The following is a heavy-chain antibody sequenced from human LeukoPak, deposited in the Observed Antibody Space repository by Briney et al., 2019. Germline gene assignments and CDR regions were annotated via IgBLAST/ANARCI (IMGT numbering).Heavy chain of an antibody. CDR1: GFTFSNAW. CDR3: ARGYHSFDI. V-gene: IGHV3-72*01. D-gene: IGHD5-18*01. Sequence: GGSLRLSCAASGFTFSNAWMNWVRQAPGKGLEWVGRSKNKAESYTAEYAASVKGRFSISRDHSKNSLFLQMDSLKTEDTAVYYCARGYHSFDIWGQGTMVTVSS. J-gene: IGHJ3*02. CDR2: SKNKAESYTA.